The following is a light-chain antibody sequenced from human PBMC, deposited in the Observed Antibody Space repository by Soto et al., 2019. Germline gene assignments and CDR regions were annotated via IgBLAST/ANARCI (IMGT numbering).Light chain of an antibody. CDR1: SSSIGSNY. CDR2: RDS. V-gene: IGLV1-47*01. Sequence: QSALTQPPSASGTPGQRVTISCSESSSSIGSNYIYWYQQLPGTAPKLLIYRDSQRPSGVPDRFSGSKSGTSASLAISGLRSEDEADYNCAAWDDSLRGWVFGGGTKLTVL. J-gene: IGLJ3*02. CDR3: AAWDDSLRGWV.